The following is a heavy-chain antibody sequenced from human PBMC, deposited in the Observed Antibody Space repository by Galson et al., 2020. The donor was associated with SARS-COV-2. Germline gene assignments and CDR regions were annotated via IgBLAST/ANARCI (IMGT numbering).Heavy chain of an antibody. D-gene: IGHD3-3*01. Sequence: SETLSLTCTVSAGSISSSSYYWGWIRQPPGKGLEWIGSIYYSGSTYYNPSLKSRVTISVDTSKNQFSLKLSSVTAADTAVYYCARSLGNYGFLEWLPNYFDYWGQGTLVTVSS. CDR2: IYYSGST. CDR1: AGSISSSSYY. J-gene: IGHJ4*02. V-gene: IGHV4-39*07. CDR3: ARSLGNYGFLEWLPNYFDY.